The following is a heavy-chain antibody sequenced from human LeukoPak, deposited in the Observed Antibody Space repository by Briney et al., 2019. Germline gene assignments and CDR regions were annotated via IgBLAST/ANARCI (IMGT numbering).Heavy chain of an antibody. CDR1: GGSFSGYY. Sequence: KSSETLSLTCAVYGGSFSGYYWSWIRQPPGKGLEWIGEINHSGSTNYNPSLKSRVTISVDTSKNQFSLKLSSVTAADTAVYYCARGCGPPAYDFWSGKLGVWFDPWGQGTLVTVSS. V-gene: IGHV4-34*01. J-gene: IGHJ5*02. CDR3: ARGCGPPAYDFWSGKLGVWFDP. D-gene: IGHD3-3*01. CDR2: INHSGST.